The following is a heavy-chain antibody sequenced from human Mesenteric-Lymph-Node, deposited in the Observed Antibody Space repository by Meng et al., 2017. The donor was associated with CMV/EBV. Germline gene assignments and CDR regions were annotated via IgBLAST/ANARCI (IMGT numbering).Heavy chain of an antibody. J-gene: IGHJ4*02. CDR2: IYYTGGT. CDR1: GFTFSSYE. CDR3: ASGIGELWYKD. V-gene: IGHV4-59*01. D-gene: IGHD3-10*01. Sequence: ESLKISCAASGFTFSSYEMNWVRQAPGKGLEWIGYIYYTGGTNYNPSLRSRLTISVDTSKNKFSLKLSSVTASDTAVYYCASGIGELWYKDWGPGTLVTVSS.